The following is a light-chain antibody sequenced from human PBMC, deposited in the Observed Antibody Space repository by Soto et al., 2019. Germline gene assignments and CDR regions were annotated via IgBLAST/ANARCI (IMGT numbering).Light chain of an antibody. CDR2: GAS. V-gene: IGKV1-5*01. CDR1: QSIRYY. J-gene: IGKJ1*01. CDR3: QHHNSYSQT. Sequence: GDRVTITCRASQSIRYYLAWYQQMPGKAPKLLIYGASSLQSGVPSRFSGSGSGTEFTLTISSLQPDDFATYFCQHHNSYSQTCGQGTKVEIK.